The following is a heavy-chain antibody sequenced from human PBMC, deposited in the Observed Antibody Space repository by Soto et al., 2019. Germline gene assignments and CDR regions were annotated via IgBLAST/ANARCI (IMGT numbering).Heavy chain of an antibody. J-gene: IGHJ4*02. CDR2: ISYDGSNK. CDR3: AKVPIAGTSGLFDY. Sequence: PGGSLRLSCGASGFTFSSYGMHWVRQAPGKGLEWVAVISYDGSNKYYADSVKGRFTISRDNSKNTLYLQMNSLRAEDTAVYYCAKVPIAGTSGLFDYWGQGTLVTVSS. D-gene: IGHD1-7*01. CDR1: GFTFSSYG. V-gene: IGHV3-30*18.